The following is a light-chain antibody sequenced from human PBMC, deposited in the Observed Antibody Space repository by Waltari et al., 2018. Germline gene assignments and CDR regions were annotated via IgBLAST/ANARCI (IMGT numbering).Light chain of an antibody. CDR2: YKSDSDK. V-gene: IGLV5-45*03. Sequence: QAVLTQPSSLSASPGASASLTCTLRSGINVGAYRIYWYQQKPGSPPQYRLRYKSDSDKGRGSGVPSRCSGSKDASANAGILLVSGLQSDDEADYYCMIFHGNAWVFGGGTKLTVL. J-gene: IGLJ2*01. CDR3: MIFHGNAWV. CDR1: SGINVGAYR.